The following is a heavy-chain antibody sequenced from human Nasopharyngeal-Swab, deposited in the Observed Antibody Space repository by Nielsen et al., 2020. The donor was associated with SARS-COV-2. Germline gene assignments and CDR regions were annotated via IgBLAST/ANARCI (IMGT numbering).Heavy chain of an antibody. CDR3: ARHRYSSSWSWYFDY. Sequence: SETLSLTCTVSGGSISSSSYYWGWLRQPPGKGLVWIGSIYYSGSTYYNSSLKSRVTISVDTSKNQFYLKLISVTAADTAVYYCARHRYSSSWSWYFDYWGQGTLVTVSS. J-gene: IGHJ4*02. V-gene: IGHV4-39*01. D-gene: IGHD6-13*01. CDR1: GGSISSSSYY. CDR2: IYYSGST.